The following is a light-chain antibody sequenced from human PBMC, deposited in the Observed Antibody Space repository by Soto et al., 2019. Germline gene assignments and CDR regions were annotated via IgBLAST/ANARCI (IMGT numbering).Light chain of an antibody. CDR2: AAI. J-gene: IGKJ1*01. V-gene: IGKV1-39*01. Sequence: DIQMTQSPSSLSASVGDRVTITCRASQSISSYLNWYQQRPGKAPNLLVYAAINMQSGVPSRFSGNGSGTDFALTISSLQPEDFATYYCQQSYNTPQTFGQGTKVDIK. CDR1: QSISSY. CDR3: QQSYNTPQT.